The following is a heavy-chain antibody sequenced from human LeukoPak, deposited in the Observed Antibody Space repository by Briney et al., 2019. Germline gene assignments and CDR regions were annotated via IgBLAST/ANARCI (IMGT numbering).Heavy chain of an antibody. CDR1: VGTFTSYG. CDR3: AGEEGIAAAAAIYYYGIDV. Sequence: SVKVSFKASVGTFTSYGISWVRQAPGQGREWMGRIIPILGIANYAQKFQGRVTITADKSTRTDYMELSRLGSEGTAGYYCAGEEGIAAAAAIYYYGIDVWGQGTTVTVSS. D-gene: IGHD6-13*01. J-gene: IGHJ6*02. V-gene: IGHV1-69*04. CDR2: IIPILGIA.